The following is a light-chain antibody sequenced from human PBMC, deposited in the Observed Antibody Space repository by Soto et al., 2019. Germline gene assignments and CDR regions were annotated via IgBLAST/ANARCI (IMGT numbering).Light chain of an antibody. CDR3: HQYNNWRA. CDR2: GAS. Sequence: EIVMTQSPATLSVSPGERATLSCRASQSVRSNLAWYQQKPGQAPRLLIYGASTRATGIPARFSGSGSGTELTLTISSLQSEDFAVYYCHQYNNWRAFGQGTKVEIK. CDR1: QSVRSN. J-gene: IGKJ1*01. V-gene: IGKV3-15*01.